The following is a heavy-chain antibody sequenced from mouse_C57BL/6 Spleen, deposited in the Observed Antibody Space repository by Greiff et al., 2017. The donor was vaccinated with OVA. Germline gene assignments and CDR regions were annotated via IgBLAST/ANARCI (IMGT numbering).Heavy chain of an antibody. D-gene: IGHD1-1*01. CDR2: ISDGGSYT. Sequence: EVQLVESGGGLVKPGGSLKLSCAASGFIFSSYAMSWVRQTPEKRLEWVATISDGGSYTYYPDNVKGRFTISRDNAKNNLYLQMSHLKSEDTAMYYSARDRDYYGSSYWYFDVWGTGTTVTVSS. J-gene: IGHJ1*03. CDR1: GFIFSSYA. CDR3: ARDRDYYGSSYWYFDV. V-gene: IGHV5-4*01.